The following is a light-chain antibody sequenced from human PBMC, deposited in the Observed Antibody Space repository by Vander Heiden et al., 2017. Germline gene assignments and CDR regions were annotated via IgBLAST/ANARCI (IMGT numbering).Light chain of an antibody. Sequence: QSALTQPASVSGSPGQSTTISCTGTSSDVGGYNYVSWYQQHPGKAPKLMIYEVSNRPSGVSNRFSGAKSGNTASLTISGLQAEDEADYYCSSYTSSSTLRVFGGGTKLTVL. CDR2: EVS. V-gene: IGLV2-14*01. CDR3: SSYTSSSTLRV. J-gene: IGLJ2*01. CDR1: SSDVGGYNY.